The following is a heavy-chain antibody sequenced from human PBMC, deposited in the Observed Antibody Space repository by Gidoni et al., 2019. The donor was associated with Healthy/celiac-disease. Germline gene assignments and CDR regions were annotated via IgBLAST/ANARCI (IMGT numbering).Heavy chain of an antibody. CDR1: GGPFSSYA. J-gene: IGHJ6*02. V-gene: IGHV1-69*01. CDR2: IIPIFGTA. Sequence: QVQLVQSGAEVKKPGSSVKVSCKASGGPFSSYAISWVRQAPGQGLEWMGGIIPIFGTANYAQKFQGRVTITADESTSTAYMELSSLRSEDTAVYYCARDEGLVVVEKTENYYYYGMDVWGQGTTVTVSS. CDR3: ARDEGLVVVEKTENYYYYGMDV. D-gene: IGHD2-15*01.